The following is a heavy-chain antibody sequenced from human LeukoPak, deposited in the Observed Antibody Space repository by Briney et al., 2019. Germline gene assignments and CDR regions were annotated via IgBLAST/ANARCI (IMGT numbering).Heavy chain of an antibody. J-gene: IGHJ3*02. CDR3: VRGRDGVVDAFDI. CDR2: IYTSGST. CDR1: GGSISSTIYY. Sequence: SPTLSLTCTVSGGSISSTIYYWSWIRQPAGKGLEWIGRIYTSGSTNYNPSLKSRVTLSVDTSKNQFSLKLSSVTAADTAVYYCVRGRDGVVDAFDIWGQGTMVTVSS. D-gene: IGHD2-15*01. V-gene: IGHV4-61*02.